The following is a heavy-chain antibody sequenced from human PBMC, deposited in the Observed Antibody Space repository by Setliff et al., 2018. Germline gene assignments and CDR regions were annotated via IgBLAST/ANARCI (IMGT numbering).Heavy chain of an antibody. CDR2: IIPIFGTA. Sequence: ASVKVSCKASGGTFSSYAISWVRQVPGQGLEWMGGIIPIFGTANYAQKFQGRVTITTDESTSTAYMELSSLRSEDTAVYYCATALINTHGGGYYDSSGASSFDYWGQGTLVTVSS. CDR3: ATALINTHGGGYYDSSGASSFDY. D-gene: IGHD3-22*01. V-gene: IGHV1-69*05. CDR1: GGTFSSYA. J-gene: IGHJ4*02.